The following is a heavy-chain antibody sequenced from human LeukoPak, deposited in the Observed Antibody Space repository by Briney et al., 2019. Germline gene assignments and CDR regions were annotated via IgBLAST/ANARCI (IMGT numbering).Heavy chain of an antibody. CDR1: GFTFSSYG. J-gene: IGHJ4*02. V-gene: IGHV3-30*03. Sequence: GGSLRLSCAASGFTFSSYGMHWVRQAPGKGLEWVAVISYDGSNKYYADSVKGRFTISRDNAKNSLYLQMNSLRAEDTAVYYCARGIDDYGDLRLDYWGQGTLVTVSS. CDR2: ISYDGSNK. CDR3: ARGIDDYGDLRLDY. D-gene: IGHD4-17*01.